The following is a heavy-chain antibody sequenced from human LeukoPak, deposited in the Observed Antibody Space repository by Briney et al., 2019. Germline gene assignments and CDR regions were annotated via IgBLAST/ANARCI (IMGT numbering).Heavy chain of an antibody. Sequence: PGGSLRLSCAASGFTFSSYAMSWVRQAPGKGLEWVSAISGSGGSIYYADSVEGRFTISRDNAKNSLYLQMNSLRAEDTAVYYCASRYGSGSYYPFDYWGQGTLVTVSS. CDR1: GFTFSSYA. J-gene: IGHJ4*02. D-gene: IGHD3-10*01. CDR2: ISGSGGSI. CDR3: ASRYGSGSYYPFDY. V-gene: IGHV3-23*01.